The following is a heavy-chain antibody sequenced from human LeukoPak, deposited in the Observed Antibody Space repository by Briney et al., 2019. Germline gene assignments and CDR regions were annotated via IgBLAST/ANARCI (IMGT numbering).Heavy chain of an antibody. CDR3: ARGQQSGSYFYYGLDV. CDR2: INSDGSST. J-gene: IGHJ6*02. V-gene: IGHV3-74*01. CDR1: GFTFSSYW. D-gene: IGHD1-26*01. Sequence: GGSLRLSCAASGFTFSSYWMHWVRQAPGRGLVWVSRINSDGSSTSYADSVKGRFTISRDNAKNTLYLLMNSLRAEDTAVYYCARGQQSGSYFYYGLDVWGQGTTVTVSS.